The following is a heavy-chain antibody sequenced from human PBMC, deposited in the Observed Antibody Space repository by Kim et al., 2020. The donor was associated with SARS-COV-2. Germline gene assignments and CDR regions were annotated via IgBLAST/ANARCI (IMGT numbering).Heavy chain of an antibody. V-gene: IGHV3-53*01. J-gene: IGHJ6*02. CDR1: GFTVSSNY. CDR2: IYSGGST. Sequence: GSLRLSCAASGFTVSSNYMSWVRQAPGKGLEWVSVIYSGGSTYYADSVKGRFTISRDNSKNTLYLQMNSLRAEDTAVYYCARENYYGSGSYYRNYYYYGMDVWGQGTTVTVSS. CDR3: ARENYYGSGSYYRNYYYYGMDV. D-gene: IGHD3-10*01.